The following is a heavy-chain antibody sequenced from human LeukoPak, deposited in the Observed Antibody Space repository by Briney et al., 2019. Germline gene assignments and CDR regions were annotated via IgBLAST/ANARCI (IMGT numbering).Heavy chain of an antibody. Sequence: GASVKVSCKASGGTFSSYAISWVRQAPGQVLEWMGRIIPILGIANYAQKFQGRVTITADKSTSTAYMELSSLRSEDTAVYYCARESIAVAGTIDYWGQGTLVTVSS. D-gene: IGHD6-19*01. CDR2: IIPILGIA. V-gene: IGHV1-69*04. J-gene: IGHJ4*02. CDR3: ARESIAVAGTIDY. CDR1: GGTFSSYA.